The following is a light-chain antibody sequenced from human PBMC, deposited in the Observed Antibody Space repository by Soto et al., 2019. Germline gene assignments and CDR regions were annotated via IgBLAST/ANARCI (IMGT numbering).Light chain of an antibody. V-gene: IGKV3-15*01. CDR2: GAS. J-gene: IGKJ5*01. CDR1: QSVSSN. Sequence: ERVMMQAAATLSVSPGERATLSCRASQSVSSNLAWYQQKPGQAPRLLIYGASTRATGIPARFSGSGSGTEFTLTISSLQFEDFAVYYCQQYDNWFLITCGQETRLEIK. CDR3: QQYDNWFLIT.